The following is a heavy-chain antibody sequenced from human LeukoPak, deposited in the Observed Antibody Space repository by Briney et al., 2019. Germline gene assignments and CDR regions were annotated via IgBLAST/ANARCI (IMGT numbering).Heavy chain of an antibody. CDR2: ISHSGST. CDR3: ARDSGYYDFWSGYFLSATPGGGFDP. Sequence: PSETLSLTCSVSGYSISSGYYWGWIRQPPGKGLEWIGSISHSGSTYYNPSLKSRVTISVDTSKNQFSLNLSSVTAADTAVYYCARDSGYYDFWSGYFLSATPGGGFDPWGQGTLVTVSS. V-gene: IGHV4-38-2*02. D-gene: IGHD3-3*01. CDR1: GYSISSGYY. J-gene: IGHJ5*02.